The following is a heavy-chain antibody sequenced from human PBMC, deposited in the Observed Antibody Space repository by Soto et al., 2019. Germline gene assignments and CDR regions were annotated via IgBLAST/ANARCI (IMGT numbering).Heavy chain of an antibody. CDR1: GFMFSDYA. V-gene: IGHV3-23*01. Sequence: GGSLRLSCAASGFMFSDYAMTWARQAPGKELEWVSGLLRPGRSTYYADSVKGRFTISGDTSANTVYLQMDSLRAEDTAVYYCAKDTIANDGIWLMDSWGQGTVVTVSS. CDR2: LLRPGRST. D-gene: IGHD3-16*01. J-gene: IGHJ5*02. CDR3: AKDTIANDGIWLMDS.